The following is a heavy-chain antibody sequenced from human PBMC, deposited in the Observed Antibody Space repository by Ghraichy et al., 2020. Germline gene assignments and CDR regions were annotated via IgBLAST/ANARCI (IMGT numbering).Heavy chain of an antibody. V-gene: IGHV4-34*01. CDR1: GGSFSGYY. Sequence: SETLSLTCAVYGGSFSGYYWSWIRQPPGKGLEWIGEINHSGSTNYNPSLKSRVTISVDTSKNQFSLKLSSVTAADTAVYYCARGPTNYYGSGSFPRPKKYFDYWGQGTLVTVSS. J-gene: IGHJ4*02. D-gene: IGHD3-10*01. CDR3: ARGPTNYYGSGSFPRPKKYFDY. CDR2: INHSGST.